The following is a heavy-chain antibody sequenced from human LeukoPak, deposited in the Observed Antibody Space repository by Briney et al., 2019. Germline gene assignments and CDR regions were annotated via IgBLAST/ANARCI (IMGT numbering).Heavy chain of an antibody. CDR2: INHSGST. Sequence: PSETLSLTCAVYGGSFSGYYWSWIRQPPGKGLEWIGEINHSGSTNYSPSLKSRVTISVDTSKNQFSLKLSSVTAADTAVYYCARSGGYCSGGTCYSANWFDPWGQGTLLTVSS. J-gene: IGHJ5*02. CDR1: GGSFSGYY. V-gene: IGHV4-34*01. D-gene: IGHD2-15*01. CDR3: ARSGGYCSGGTCYSANWFDP.